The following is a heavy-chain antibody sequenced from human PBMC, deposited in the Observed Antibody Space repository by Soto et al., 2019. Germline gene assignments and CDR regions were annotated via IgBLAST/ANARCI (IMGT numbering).Heavy chain of an antibody. V-gene: IGHV3-11*01. J-gene: IGHJ6*03. CDR1: GFTFSDYY. Sequence: GGSLRLSCAASGFTFSDYYMSWIRQAPGKGLEWVSYISSSGSTIYYADSVKGRFTISRDNAKNSLYLQMNSLRAEETAVYYCARVGGAGYCSSTSCFHYYMDVWGKGTTVTVSS. CDR2: ISSSGSTI. CDR3: ARVGGAGYCSSTSCFHYYMDV. D-gene: IGHD2-2*01.